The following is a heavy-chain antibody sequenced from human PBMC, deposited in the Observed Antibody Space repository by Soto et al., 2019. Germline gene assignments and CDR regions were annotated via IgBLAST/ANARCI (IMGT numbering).Heavy chain of an antibody. CDR2: INQDGGGT. CDR3: ARDTKMLAPLIYMDH. Sequence: PGGSLRLSCVASGFTFSSSFMGWVRQAPGKGLEWVANINQDGGGTYYVDSVQGRFTISRDNADNSLYLQMNNLSADDTAVYYCARDTKMLAPLIYMDHWGRGTLVTVSS. V-gene: IGHV3-7*01. D-gene: IGHD3-22*01. J-gene: IGHJ4*02. CDR1: GFTFSSSF.